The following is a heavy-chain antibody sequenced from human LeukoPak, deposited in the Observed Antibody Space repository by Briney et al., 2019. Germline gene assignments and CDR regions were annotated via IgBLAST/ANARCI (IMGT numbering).Heavy chain of an antibody. J-gene: IGHJ4*02. V-gene: IGHV3-23*01. CDR1: GFTFSSYA. D-gene: IGHD2/OR15-2a*01. CDR2: ISGRSSSI. Sequence: GGSLRLSCAATGFTFSSYAMTWVCQTPGKGLEWVSAISGRSSSIYFADSVRGRFTLSRDNSNNTLFLQLNDLRTEDTATYFCAKEQYPGYFDYWGQGTLVTVSS. CDR3: AKEQYPGYFDY.